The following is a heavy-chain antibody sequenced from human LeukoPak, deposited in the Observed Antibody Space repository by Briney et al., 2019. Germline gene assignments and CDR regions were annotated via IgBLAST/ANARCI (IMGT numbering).Heavy chain of an antibody. Sequence: PGGSLRLSCAASGFTFSSYGMHWVRQAPGKGLEWVAVISYDGSNKYYADSVKGRFTISRDNSKNTLYLQMNSLRAEDTAVYYCAKESVAYRTDSHYYYYGMDVWGQGTTVTVSS. D-gene: IGHD3-16*01. CDR3: AKESVAYRTDSHYYYYGMDV. CDR2: ISYDGSNK. CDR1: GFTFSSYG. J-gene: IGHJ6*02. V-gene: IGHV3-30*18.